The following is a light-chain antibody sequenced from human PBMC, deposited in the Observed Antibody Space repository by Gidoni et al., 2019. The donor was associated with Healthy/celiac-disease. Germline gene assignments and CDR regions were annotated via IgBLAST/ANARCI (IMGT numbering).Light chain of an antibody. J-gene: IGLJ1*01. Sequence: QSALTQPASVSGSPGQSITISCTGTSSDVDGYNYVSWYQQHPGKAPKLMIYDVSNRPSGVSNRFSGSKSGNTASLTISGLQAEDEADYYCSSYTSSSTHNYVFGTGTKVT. CDR1: SSDVDGYNY. CDR2: DVS. V-gene: IGLV2-14*03. CDR3: SSYTSSSTHNYV.